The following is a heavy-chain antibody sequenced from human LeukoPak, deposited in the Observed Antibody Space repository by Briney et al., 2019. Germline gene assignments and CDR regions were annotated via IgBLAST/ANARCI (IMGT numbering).Heavy chain of an antibody. D-gene: IGHD3-22*01. CDR1: GFIFSRYW. J-gene: IGHJ4*02. CDR3: ARDKGDYDSSGSLFVF. V-gene: IGHV3-7*03. CDR2: IKQDGSEK. Sequence: GGSLRLSCAASGFIFSRYWMSWVRQAPRKGLEWVANIKQDGSEKYYVDSVKGRFTIFRDNAKNSLYLQMNYLRAEDTAVYYCARDKGDYDSSGSLFVFGGQGTLVTVSS.